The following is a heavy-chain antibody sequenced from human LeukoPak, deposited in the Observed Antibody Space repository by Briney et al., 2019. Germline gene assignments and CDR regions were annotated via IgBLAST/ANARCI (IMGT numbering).Heavy chain of an antibody. CDR3: AKSRSGWHFDY. D-gene: IGHD6-19*01. V-gene: IGHV3-30*18. CDR1: GFTFSSHG. Sequence: GGSLSLSCAASGFTFSSHGMHWVRQAPGKGLEWVAVVSYDGSNKYYADSVKGRFTISRDNSNNTLYVQMNSLRAEDTAVYYCAKSRSGWHFDYWGQGILVTVSS. CDR2: VSYDGSNK. J-gene: IGHJ4*02.